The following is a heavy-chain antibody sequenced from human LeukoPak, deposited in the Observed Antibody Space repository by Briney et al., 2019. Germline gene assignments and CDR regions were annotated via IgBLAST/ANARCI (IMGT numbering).Heavy chain of an antibody. V-gene: IGHV3-11*03. CDR1: GFTFSDYY. Sequence: GRSLRLSCAASGFTFSDYYMSWIRQAPGKGLEWVSHISSSSSHTDYADSVKGRFTISRDNAKNSLYLQMNSLRAEDTAVYYCASSIASTYYFDYWGQGYQVTVSS. D-gene: IGHD2-15*01. CDR2: ISSSSSHT. CDR3: ASSIASTYYFDY. J-gene: IGHJ4*02.